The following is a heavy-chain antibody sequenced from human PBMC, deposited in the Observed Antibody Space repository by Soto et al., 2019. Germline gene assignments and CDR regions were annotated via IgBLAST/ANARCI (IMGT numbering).Heavy chain of an antibody. V-gene: IGHV4-39*01. CDR3: ARQKTEYGMDV. CDR1: GGSVSISSSTYY. CDR2: ISYNGRT. Sequence: SETLSLTCTVSGGSVSISSSTYYWGWIRQPPEKGLEWIGSISYNGRTYYTPSLKSRVTISVDTSKNQFSLKLNSVTAADTAMDYCARQKTEYGMDVWGQGTTVTVSS. J-gene: IGHJ6*02.